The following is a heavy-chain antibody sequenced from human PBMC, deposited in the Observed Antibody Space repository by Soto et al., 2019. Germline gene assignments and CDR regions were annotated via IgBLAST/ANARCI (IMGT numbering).Heavy chain of an antibody. V-gene: IGHV3-64*01. D-gene: IGHD3-3*02. CDR2: ISSNGGST. CDR3: ARISKKTGPYFDY. J-gene: IGHJ4*02. CDR1: GFTFSSYA. Sequence: GGSLRLSCAASGFTFSSYAMHWVRQAPGKGLEYVSAISSNGGSTYYANSVKGRFTISRDNSKNTLYLQMGSLRAEDMAVYYCARISKKTGPYFDYWGQGTLVTVSS.